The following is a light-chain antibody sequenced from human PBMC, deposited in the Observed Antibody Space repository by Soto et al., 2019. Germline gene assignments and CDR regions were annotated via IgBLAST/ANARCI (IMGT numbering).Light chain of an antibody. V-gene: IGLV4-60*03. J-gene: IGLJ3*02. CDR1: SGHSGYI. Sequence: QLVLTQSSSASASLGSSVKLTCTLSSGHSGYIVAWHQQQPGKAPRYLMKLEGSGNYNKGSGVPDRFSGSNSGADRYLTISNLQSEDEADYYCETWDSNTRVFGGGTQLTVL. CDR2: LEGSGNY. CDR3: ETWDSNTRV.